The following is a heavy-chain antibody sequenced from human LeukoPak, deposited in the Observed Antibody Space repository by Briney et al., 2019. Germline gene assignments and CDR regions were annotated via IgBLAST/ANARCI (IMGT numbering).Heavy chain of an antibody. CDR3: ANENGGPDY. Sequence: GGSLRLSCAASGFTFSSYDMHWVCQPPGKGLEWVAFIRYDGSNKYYADSVKGRFIISRDNSKNTLYLQMSSVRAEDTAVYYCANENGGPDYWGQGTLVTVSS. D-gene: IGHD3-10*01. J-gene: IGHJ4*02. V-gene: IGHV3-30*02. CDR1: GFTFSSYD. CDR2: IRYDGSNK.